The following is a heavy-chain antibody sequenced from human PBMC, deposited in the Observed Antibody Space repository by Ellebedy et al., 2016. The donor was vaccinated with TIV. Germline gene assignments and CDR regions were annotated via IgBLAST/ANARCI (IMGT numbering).Heavy chain of an antibody. CDR3: SRARGQYLYGSGSYFTN. V-gene: IGHV4-30-2*01. D-gene: IGHD3-10*01. CDR2: IYHSGGT. J-gene: IGHJ4*02. CDR1: VGSISSGYYYS. Sequence: MPSETLSLTCAVSVGSISSGYYYSWSWIRQPPGKGLEWIGYIYHSGGTYYNPSLKSRVTISVDRSRDQFSLKLSSVTAADTAVYYCSRARGQYLYGSGSYFTNWGQGKMVTVSS.